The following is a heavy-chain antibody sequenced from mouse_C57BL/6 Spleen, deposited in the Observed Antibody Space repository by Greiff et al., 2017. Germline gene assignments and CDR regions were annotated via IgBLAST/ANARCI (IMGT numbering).Heavy chain of an antibody. CDR2: IRLKSDNYAT. CDR1: GFTFSNYW. CDR3: TSRGFAY. V-gene: IGHV6-3*01. J-gene: IGHJ3*01. Sequence: EVQLQQSGGGLVQPGGSMKLSCVASGFTFSNYWMNWVRQSPETGLEWVAQIRLKSDNYATHYAESVKGRFTISRDDSKRSVYLQMHNLRAEDTGIYYCTSRGFAYWGQGTLVTVSA.